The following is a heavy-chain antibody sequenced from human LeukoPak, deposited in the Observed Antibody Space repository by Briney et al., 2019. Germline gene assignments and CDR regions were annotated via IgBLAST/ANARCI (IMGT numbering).Heavy chain of an antibody. V-gene: IGHV4-39*07. J-gene: IGHJ5*02. D-gene: IGHD3-3*01. CDR3: ATYDFWSGYYNL. Sequence: QPSETLSLTCNVSGGSIRSSNFYWGWIRQPPGKGLEWIGEINHSGSTNYNPSLKSRVTISVDTSKNQFSLKLSSVTAADTAVYYCATYDFWSGYYNLWGQGTLVTVSS. CDR1: GGSIRSSNFY. CDR2: INHSGST.